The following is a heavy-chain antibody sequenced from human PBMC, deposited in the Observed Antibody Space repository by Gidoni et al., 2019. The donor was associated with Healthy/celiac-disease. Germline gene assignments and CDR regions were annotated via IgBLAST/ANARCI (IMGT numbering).Heavy chain of an antibody. D-gene: IGHD2-15*01. Sequence: DVQLVESGGGLVNPGGSLRLSCAASGFTFSNAWMSWVRQATGKGLEWVGRIKSKTDGGTTDYAAPVKGRFTISRDDSKNTLYLQMNSLKTEDTAVFYCTTLLHCSGGSCYSDWGQGTLVTVSS. CDR1: GFTFSNAW. CDR2: IKSKTDGGTT. V-gene: IGHV3-15*01. J-gene: IGHJ4*02. CDR3: TTLLHCSGGSCYSD.